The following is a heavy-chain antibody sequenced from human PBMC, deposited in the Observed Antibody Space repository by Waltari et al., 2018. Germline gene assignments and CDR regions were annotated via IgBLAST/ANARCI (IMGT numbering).Heavy chain of an antibody. D-gene: IGHD3-10*01. CDR1: GFSLSTSGVG. CDR2: IYWNDDK. CDR3: AHNIFRGMVQGFIKNWFDP. J-gene: IGHJ5*02. V-gene: IGHV2-5*01. Sequence: QITLKESGPTLVKPTQTLTLTCTFSGFSLSTSGVGVGWIRQPPGKALEWLALIYWNDDKRYSPSLKSRLTITKDTSKNQVVLTMTNMDPVDTATYYCAHNIFRGMVQGFIKNWFDPWGQGTLVTVSS.